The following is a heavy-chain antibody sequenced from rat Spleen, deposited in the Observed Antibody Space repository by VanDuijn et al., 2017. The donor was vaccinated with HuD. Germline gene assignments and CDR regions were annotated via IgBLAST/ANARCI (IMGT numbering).Heavy chain of an antibody. J-gene: IGHJ3*01. CDR2: IIYDGSRT. Sequence: EVQLVESGGGLVQPGRSLKLSCAASGFTFSDYNMAWVRQAPKKGLEWVATIIYDGSRTYYRDSVKGRFTISRDNAKSTLYLQMDSLRSEDTATYYCATLYSSYRGWFAYWGQGTLVTVSS. D-gene: IGHD1-2*01. CDR3: ATLYSSYRGWFAY. CDR1: GFTFSDYN. V-gene: IGHV5S10*01.